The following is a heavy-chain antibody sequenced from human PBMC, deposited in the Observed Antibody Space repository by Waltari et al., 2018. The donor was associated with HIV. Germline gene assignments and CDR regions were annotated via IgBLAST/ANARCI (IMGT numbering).Heavy chain of an antibody. CDR2: IRSKAYGGTT. CDR1: GFTVGDYA. CDR3: TRGQWLGRFDY. Sequence: EVQLVESGGGLVQPGRSLRLSGTASGFTVGDYAMSWVRQAPGKGLEWVGFIRSKAYGGTTEYAASVKGRFTISRDDSKSIAYLQMNSLKTEDTAVYYCTRGQWLGRFDYWGQGTLVTVSS. D-gene: IGHD6-19*01. V-gene: IGHV3-49*04. J-gene: IGHJ4*02.